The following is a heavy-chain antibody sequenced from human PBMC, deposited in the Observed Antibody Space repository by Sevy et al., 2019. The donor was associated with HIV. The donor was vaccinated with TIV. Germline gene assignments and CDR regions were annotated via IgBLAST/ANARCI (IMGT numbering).Heavy chain of an antibody. CDR2: INPNSGGT. J-gene: IGHJ4*02. CDR3: ARLIAVAGTRAFDY. V-gene: IGHV1-2*06. Sequence: GASVKVSCKASGYTFTGYYMHWVRQAPGQGLEWMGRINPNSGGTNYAQKFQGRVTMTRDTSISTAYMELSRLRSDDTAVYYCARLIAVAGTRAFDYWGQGTLVTVSS. CDR1: GYTFTGYY. D-gene: IGHD6-19*01.